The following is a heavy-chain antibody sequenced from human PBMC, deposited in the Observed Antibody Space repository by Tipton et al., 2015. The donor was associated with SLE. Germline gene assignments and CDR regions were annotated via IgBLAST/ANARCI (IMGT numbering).Heavy chain of an antibody. D-gene: IGHD3-10*01. CDR3: ARALFSIVAIPGTIYYYSYMDV. V-gene: IGHV4-34*01. CDR2: INRSGST. CDR1: GGSFSGYY. J-gene: IGHJ6*03. Sequence: TLSLTCAVYGGSFSGYYWSWIRQPPGKGPEWIGEINRSGSTNYNPSLKSRVTISVDTSKNQFSLKLTSVTAADTAVYYCARALFSIVAIPGTIYYYSYMDVWDKGTTVTVSS.